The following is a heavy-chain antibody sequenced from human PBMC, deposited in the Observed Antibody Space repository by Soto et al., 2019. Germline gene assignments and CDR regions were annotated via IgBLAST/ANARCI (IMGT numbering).Heavy chain of an antibody. CDR1: GGSVSSNSYS. CDR3: ARVPDR. J-gene: IGHJ5*02. V-gene: IGHV4-30-2*01. CDR2: IYHSGST. D-gene: IGHD2-2*01. Sequence: SETLSLTCTVSGGSVSSNSYSWSWIRQPPGKGLEWIGYIYHSGSTYYNPSLKSRVTISVDRSKNQFSLKLSSVTAADTAVYYCARVPDRWGQGTLVTVSS.